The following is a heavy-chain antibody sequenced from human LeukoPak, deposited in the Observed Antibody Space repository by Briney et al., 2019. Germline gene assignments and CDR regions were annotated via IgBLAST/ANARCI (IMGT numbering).Heavy chain of an antibody. J-gene: IGHJ6*03. CDR1: GFTFTNAW. V-gene: IGHV3-15*01. CDR3: TTDLTVAANYYYYYMDV. D-gene: IGHD2-15*01. CDR2: IKSKTDGGTT. Sequence: GGSLRLSCAASGFTFTNAWMSWVRQAPGKGLEWVGRIKSKTDGGTTDYAAPVKVRFSISRDASKNTLYLQMNSLKTEDTAVYYCTTDLTVAANYYYYYMDVWGKGTTVTVSS.